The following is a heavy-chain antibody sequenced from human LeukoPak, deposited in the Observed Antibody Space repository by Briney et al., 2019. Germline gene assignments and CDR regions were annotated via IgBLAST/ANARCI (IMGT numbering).Heavy chain of an antibody. D-gene: IGHD3-9*01. V-gene: IGHV1-2*02. J-gene: IGHJ5*02. Sequence: ASVKVSCKASGYTFTSYDINWVRQATGQGLEWMGWMNPNSGGTNYAQKFQGRVTMTRDTSISTAYMELSRLRSDDTAVYYCARDHYDILTGYRMGYNWFDPWGQGTLVTVSS. CDR3: ARDHYDILTGYRMGYNWFDP. CDR1: GYTFTSYD. CDR2: MNPNSGGT.